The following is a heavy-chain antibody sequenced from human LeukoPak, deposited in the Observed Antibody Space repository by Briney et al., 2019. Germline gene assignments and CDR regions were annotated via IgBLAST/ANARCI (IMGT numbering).Heavy chain of an antibody. D-gene: IGHD1-1*01. Sequence: GGSLRLSCAASGFTFSSYAMSWVRQAPGKGLEWVSAISGSGGSTYYADSVKSRFTISRDNPKNTLYLQMNSLRAEDTAVYYCARTIISAGTYDAFDMWGQGTMVTVSS. CDR2: ISGSGGST. CDR3: ARTIISAGTYDAFDM. V-gene: IGHV3-23*01. CDR1: GFTFSSYA. J-gene: IGHJ3*02.